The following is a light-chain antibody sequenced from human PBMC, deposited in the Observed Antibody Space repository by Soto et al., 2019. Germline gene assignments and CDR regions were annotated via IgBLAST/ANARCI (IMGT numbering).Light chain of an antibody. J-gene: IGLJ2*01. CDR1: SSNIGNNY. V-gene: IGLV1-51*01. CDR3: GTWDSSLRAVV. CDR2: DND. Sequence: QSVLTQPPSLSAAPGQKVTISCSGSSSNIGNNYVSWYQQLPRAAPKLLIYDNDNRPSGIPDRFSGSKSGTSATLGITGLQTGDEADYYCGTWDSSLRAVVFGGGTKLTVL.